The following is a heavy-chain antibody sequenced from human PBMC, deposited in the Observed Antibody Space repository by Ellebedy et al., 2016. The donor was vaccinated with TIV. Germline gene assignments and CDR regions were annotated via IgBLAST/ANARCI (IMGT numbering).Heavy chain of an antibody. J-gene: IGHJ6*03. D-gene: IGHD1-1*01. CDR3: ARDSRYNWNDWEYYHMDV. CDR1: GGSINSYY. Sequence: SETLSLTCTVSGGSINSYYWSWIRQPPGKGLEWIGYIYFTGSTNYNPSLKSRVTISLDKSKNQFSLKLTSVTAADTAVYYCARDSRYNWNDWEYYHMDVWGRGTTVTVSS. V-gene: IGHV4-59*12. CDR2: IYFTGST.